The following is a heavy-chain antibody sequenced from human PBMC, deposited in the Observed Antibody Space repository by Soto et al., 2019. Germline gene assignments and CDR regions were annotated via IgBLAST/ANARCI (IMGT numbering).Heavy chain of an antibody. V-gene: IGHV4-59*01. J-gene: IGHJ6*02. CDR2: IYYSGST. CDR1: GGSIRSYY. CDR3: ARDFPAPSGRHNYGMDV. D-gene: IGHD2-2*01. Sequence: PSETLSLTCTVSGGSIRSYYWGWTGQPPGKGLEWIGYIYYSGSTNYNPSLKSRVTISVDTSKNQFSLKLSSVTAADTAVYYCARDFPAPSGRHNYGMDVWGQGTTVTVS.